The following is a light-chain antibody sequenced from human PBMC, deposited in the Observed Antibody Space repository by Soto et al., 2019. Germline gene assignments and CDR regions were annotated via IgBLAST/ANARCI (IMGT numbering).Light chain of an antibody. CDR1: KLGDRY. CDR2: HDT. Sequence: SYELTQPPSVSVSPGQTASIICSGDKLGDRYAYWYQQKPGQSPVLVIYHDTKRPSGIPERFSGFNSGNTATLTISGTQAMDEADYYCQAWDSSTVVFGGGTKVTVL. CDR3: QAWDSSTVV. V-gene: IGLV3-1*01. J-gene: IGLJ2*01.